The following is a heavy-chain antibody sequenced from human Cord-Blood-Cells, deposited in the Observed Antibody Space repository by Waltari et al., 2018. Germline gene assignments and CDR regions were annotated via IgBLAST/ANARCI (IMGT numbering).Heavy chain of an antibody. CDR2: IYYSGST. CDR1: GGSISSSSYY. V-gene: IGHV4-39*01. J-gene: IGHJ4*02. Sequence: QLQLQESGPGLVKPSETLSLTCTVSGGSISSSSYYWGWIRQPPGKGLEWIGSIYYSGSTYYNPPLKGRVTIAVDTSKNQFSLKLSSVTAADTAVYYCARQGLYYDILTGYYPFDYWGQGTLVTVSS. CDR3: ARQGLYYDILTGYYPFDY. D-gene: IGHD3-9*01.